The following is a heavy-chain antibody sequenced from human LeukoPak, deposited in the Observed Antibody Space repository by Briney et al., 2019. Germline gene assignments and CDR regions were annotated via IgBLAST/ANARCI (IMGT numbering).Heavy chain of an antibody. D-gene: IGHD6-19*01. Sequence: RPSETLSLTCTVSGDSMSRYYWDWIRQPPGKGLEWIGYISNTGGTNYNPSLKSRVAMSLDMSQNQFSLRLRYLTAADTAVYYCAGAQWLLSPFDYWGQGTLVTVSS. V-gene: IGHV4-59*08. CDR2: ISNTGGT. J-gene: IGHJ4*02. CDR3: AGAQWLLSPFDY. CDR1: GDSMSRYY.